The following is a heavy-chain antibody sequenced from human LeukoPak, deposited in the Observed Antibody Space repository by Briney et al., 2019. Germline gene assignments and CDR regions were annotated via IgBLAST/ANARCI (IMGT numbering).Heavy chain of an antibody. CDR2: INHSGST. J-gene: IGHJ6*02. CDR3: ARTPTNGYYYYGMDV. D-gene: IGHD1-1*01. Sequence: SETLSLTCAVYGGSFSGYYWSWIRQPPGKGLEWIGEINHSGSTNYNPSLKSRVTISVDTSKNQFSLKLSSVTAADTAVYHCARTPTNGYYYYGMDVWGQGTTVTVSS. V-gene: IGHV4-34*01. CDR1: GGSFSGYY.